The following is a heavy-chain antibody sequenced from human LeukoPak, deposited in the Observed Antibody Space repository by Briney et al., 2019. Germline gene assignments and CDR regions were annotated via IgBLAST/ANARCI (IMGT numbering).Heavy chain of an antibody. D-gene: IGHD3-10*01. CDR3: ARGRGVRGVIMTY. V-gene: IGHV1-2*02. CDR1: GYTFTGYY. J-gene: IGHJ4*02. CDR2: INPNSGGT. Sequence: ASVKVSCKASGYTFTGYYMHWVRQAPGQGLEWMGWINPNSGGTNYAQKFQGRVTMTRDTSISTAYMELSRLRSDDTAVYYCARGRGVRGVIMTYWGQGTLVTVSS.